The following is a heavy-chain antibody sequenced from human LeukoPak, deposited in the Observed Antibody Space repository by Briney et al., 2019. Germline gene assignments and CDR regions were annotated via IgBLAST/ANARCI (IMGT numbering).Heavy chain of an antibody. CDR3: AKDLENIVVVVAALLDY. CDR1: GFTFSSYA. J-gene: IGHJ4*02. CDR2: ISYDGSNK. D-gene: IGHD2-15*01. V-gene: IGHV3-30-3*02. Sequence: GGSLRLSCAASGFTFSSYAMHWVRQAPGKGLEWVAVISYDGSNKYYADSVKGRFTISRDNSKNTLYLQMNSLRAEDTAVYYCAKDLENIVVVVAALLDYWGQGTLVTVSS.